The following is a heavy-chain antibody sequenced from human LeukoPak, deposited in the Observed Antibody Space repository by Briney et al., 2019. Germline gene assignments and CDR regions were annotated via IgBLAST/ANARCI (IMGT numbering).Heavy chain of an antibody. D-gene: IGHD6-13*01. CDR3: ARGLRWRQQLVRRLDYYYYMDV. Sequence: ASVKVSCKASGYTFTSYDINWVRQATGQGLEWMGWMNPNSGNTGYAQKFQGRVTMTRNTSISTAYMELSSLRSEDTAVYYCARGLRWRQQLVRRLDYYYYMDVWGKGTTVTVSS. J-gene: IGHJ6*03. CDR1: GYTFTSYD. CDR2: MNPNSGNT. V-gene: IGHV1-8*01.